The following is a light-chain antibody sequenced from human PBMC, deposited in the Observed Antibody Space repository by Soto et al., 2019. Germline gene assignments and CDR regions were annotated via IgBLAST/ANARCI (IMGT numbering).Light chain of an antibody. CDR3: QQRSNKRT. Sequence: EIVLTQSPATLSLSPGERATLSCRASQSVSSYLAWYQQKPGQAPMLLIYDASNRATGIPARFSGSGSGTDFTLTISSLEPEDFAVYYCQQRSNKRTFGPGTKLEIK. J-gene: IGKJ2*01. CDR2: DAS. CDR1: QSVSSY. V-gene: IGKV3-11*01.